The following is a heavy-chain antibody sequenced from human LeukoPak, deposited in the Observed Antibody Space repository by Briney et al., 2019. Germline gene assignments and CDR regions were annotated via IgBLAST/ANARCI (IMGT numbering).Heavy chain of an antibody. D-gene: IGHD1-14*01. CDR3: AKGGPEASAGLSWFDP. CDR1: GYSISSGYY. Sequence: PSETLSLTCTVSGYSISSGYYWGWIRQPPGKGLEWIGSIYHSGSTYYNPSLESRVTISVDRSKNQISLNLNSVTAADTAVYYCAKGGPEASAGLSWFDPWGQGTLVTVSS. V-gene: IGHV4-38-2*02. J-gene: IGHJ5*02. CDR2: IYHSGST.